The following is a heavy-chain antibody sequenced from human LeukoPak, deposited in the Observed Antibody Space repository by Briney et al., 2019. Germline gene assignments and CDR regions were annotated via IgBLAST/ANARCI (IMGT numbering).Heavy chain of an antibody. V-gene: IGHV3-48*03. CDR3: ARARRIGLYGDPPDY. Sequence: PGGSLRLSCAASGFTFSSYEMNWVRQAPGKGLEWVSYISSSGSTIYYADSVKGRFTISRDNAKNSLYLQMNGLRAEDTAVYYCARARRIGLYGDPPDYWGQGTLVTVSS. CDR2: ISSSGSTI. D-gene: IGHD4-17*01. CDR1: GFTFSSYE. J-gene: IGHJ4*02.